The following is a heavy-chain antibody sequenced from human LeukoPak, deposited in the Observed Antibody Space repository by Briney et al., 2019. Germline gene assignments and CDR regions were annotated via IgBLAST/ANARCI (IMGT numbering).Heavy chain of an antibody. CDR1: GASISSYY. J-gene: IGHJ6*03. D-gene: IGHD2-2*01. CDR3: ARVRGESVVPAARYYYYYYMDV. V-gene: IGHV4-4*07. CDR2: IYTSGRT. Sequence: SETLSLTCTVSGASISSYYWSWIRQPAGKGLEWLGRIYTSGRTNYNPSLKSRVTMSVDTSKNQFSLKLSSVTAADTAVYYCARVRGESVVPAARYYYYYYMDVWGKGTTVTVSS.